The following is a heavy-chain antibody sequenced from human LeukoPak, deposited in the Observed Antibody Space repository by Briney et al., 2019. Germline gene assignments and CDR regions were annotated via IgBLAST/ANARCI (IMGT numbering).Heavy chain of an antibody. Sequence: SETLSLTCAVYGGSFSGYYWSWIRQPPGKGLEWIGEINHSGSTNYNPSLKSPVTISVDTSKNQFSLKLSSVTAADTAVYYCARGLRYSSGWYRVDYWGQGTLVTVSS. CDR2: INHSGST. CDR1: GGSFSGYY. CDR3: ARGLRYSSGWYRVDY. V-gene: IGHV4-34*01. D-gene: IGHD6-19*01. J-gene: IGHJ4*02.